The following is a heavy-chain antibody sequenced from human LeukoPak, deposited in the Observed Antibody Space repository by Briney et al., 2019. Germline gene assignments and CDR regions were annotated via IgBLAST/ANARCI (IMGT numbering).Heavy chain of an antibody. CDR1: GFTFDDYG. V-gene: IGHV3-20*04. D-gene: IGHD6-6*01. CDR3: ARTHSGYSSSSGGGPDY. J-gene: IGHJ4*02. CDR2: INWNGGST. Sequence: PGGSLRLSCAASGFTFDDYGMSWVRQAPGKGLEWVSGINWNGGSTGYADSVKGRFTISRDNSKNTLYLQMNSVRAEDTAVYYCARTHSGYSSSSGGGPDYWGQGTLVTVSS.